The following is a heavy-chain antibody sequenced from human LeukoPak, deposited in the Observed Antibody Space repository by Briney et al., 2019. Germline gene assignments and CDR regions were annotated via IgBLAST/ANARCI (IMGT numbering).Heavy chain of an antibody. Sequence: SQTLSLTCAVSGGSISSGGYYWSWIRQHPGKGLEWIGYIYYSGSTYYNPSLKSRVTISVDTSKNQFSLKLSSVTAADTAVYYCARATWGPDASKFGLVYWGQGTLVTVSS. V-gene: IGHV4-31*11. CDR3: ARATWGPDASKFGLVY. CDR1: GGSISSGGYY. CDR2: IYYSGST. D-gene: IGHD7-27*01. J-gene: IGHJ4*02.